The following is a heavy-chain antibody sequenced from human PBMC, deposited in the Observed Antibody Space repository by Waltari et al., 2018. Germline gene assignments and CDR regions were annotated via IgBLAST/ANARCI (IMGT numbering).Heavy chain of an antibody. CDR1: GFRFRGFG. D-gene: IGHD5-12*01. CDR2: VSVSGATT. J-gene: IGHJ4*02. CDR3: VKAFRGYSGSYFDI. Sequence: EVQLLESGGGLVQPGGSLRLSCAASGFRFRGFGMTWVRTAPGKGWDWVSGVSVSGATTYYADSVRGRFTVSRDNNRDTVDLQMNSLRAEDTAVYYCVKAFRGYSGSYFDIWGRGTLVAVSA. V-gene: IGHV3-23*01.